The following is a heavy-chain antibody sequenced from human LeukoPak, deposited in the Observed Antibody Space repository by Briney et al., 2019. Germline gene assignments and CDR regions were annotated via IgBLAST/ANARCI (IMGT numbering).Heavy chain of an antibody. D-gene: IGHD3-10*01. CDR2: GNT. J-gene: IGHJ6*02. CDR3: AGTYGSGSYFADYYYYGMDV. V-gene: IGHV4-59*01. Sequence: GNTNYNPSLKSRVTISVDTSKNQFSLKLSSVTAADTAVYYCAGTYGSGSYFADYYYYGMDVWGQGTTVTVSS.